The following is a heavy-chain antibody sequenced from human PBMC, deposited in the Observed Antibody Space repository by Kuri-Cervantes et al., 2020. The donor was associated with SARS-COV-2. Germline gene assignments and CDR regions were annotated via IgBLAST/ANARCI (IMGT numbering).Heavy chain of an antibody. CDR2: IYIGGST. V-gene: IGHV3-53*01. J-gene: IGHJ5*02. CDR3: ARERGLRGWFDP. CDR1: GFTVSSNY. Sequence: GGSLRLSCAASGFTVSSNYMSWVRQAPGKGLEWVSVIYIGGSTYYADSVKGRFTISRDNSNNTLYLQMNSLRAEDTAVYYCARERGLRGWFDPWGQGTLVTVSS.